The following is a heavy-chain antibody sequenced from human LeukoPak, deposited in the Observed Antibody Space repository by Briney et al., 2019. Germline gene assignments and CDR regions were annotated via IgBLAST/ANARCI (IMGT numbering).Heavy chain of an antibody. CDR3: ASLYSGSYGDFQH. J-gene: IGHJ1*01. CDR1: GYTFTGYY. CDR2: INPNSGGT. Sequence: ASVKVSCKASGYTFTGYYMHWVRQAPGQGLEWMGWINPNSGGTNYAQKFQGRVTMTRDTSISTAYMELSRLRSDDTAVYYCASLYSGSYGDFQHWGQGTLVTVSS. D-gene: IGHD1-26*01. V-gene: IGHV1-2*02.